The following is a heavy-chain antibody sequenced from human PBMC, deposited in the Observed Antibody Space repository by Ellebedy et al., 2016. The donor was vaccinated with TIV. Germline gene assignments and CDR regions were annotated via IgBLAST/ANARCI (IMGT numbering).Heavy chain of an antibody. V-gene: IGHV3-23*01. CDR3: AKDSDSSGWYY. J-gene: IGHJ4*02. CDR2: ISASGGDT. Sequence: GESLKISCAASGFTFSTYAMSWVRQPPGKGLEWVSGISASGGDTYYADSVKGRFTISRDNSKNTLYVQMDSLRAEDTAVYYCAKDSDSSGWYYWGQGTLVTVSS. D-gene: IGHD6-19*01. CDR1: GFTFSTYA.